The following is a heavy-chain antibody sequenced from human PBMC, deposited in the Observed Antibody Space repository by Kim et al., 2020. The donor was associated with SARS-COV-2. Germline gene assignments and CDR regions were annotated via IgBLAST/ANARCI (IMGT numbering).Heavy chain of an antibody. CDR1: GFTFSSYA. Sequence: GGSLRLSCAASGFTFSSYAMHWVRQAPGKGLEWVAVISYDGSNKYYADSVNGRFTISRDDSKNTLYLQMNSLKAEDTAVYYCGNSSPEYSSSAWQYGMDVWGQGTTVTVYS. CDR3: GNSSPEYSSSAWQYGMDV. J-gene: IGHJ6*02. V-gene: IGHV3-30*04. CDR2: ISYDGSNK. D-gene: IGHD6-6*01.